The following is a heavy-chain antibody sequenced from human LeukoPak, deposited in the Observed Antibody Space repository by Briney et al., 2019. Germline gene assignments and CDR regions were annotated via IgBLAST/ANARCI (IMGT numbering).Heavy chain of an antibody. V-gene: IGHV3-21*01. CDR2: ISSSSSYI. CDR1: GFTFSSYS. D-gene: IGHD2-2*01. Sequence: KPGGSLRLSCAASGFTFSSYSMNWVRQAPGKGLEWVSSISSSSSYIYYADSVKGRFTISRDNAKNSLYLQMNSLRAEDTAVYYCASAGVVPAAMADYWGQGTLVTVSS. CDR3: ASAGVVPAAMADY. J-gene: IGHJ4*02.